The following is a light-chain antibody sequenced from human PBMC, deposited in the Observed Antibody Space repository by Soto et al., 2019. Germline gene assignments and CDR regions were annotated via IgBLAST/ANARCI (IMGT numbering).Light chain of an antibody. J-gene: IGKJ4*01. CDR2: DVS. Sequence: EIVLTQSPATLSLSPGERATLSCWASQSVSNSLAWYQQRPGQSPRLLIYDVSTRATGIPARFGGSGSGTDFTLTISSLETEDFAVYYRQQLTNWPLTFGGGTKVEI. CDR3: QQLTNWPLT. CDR1: QSVSNS. V-gene: IGKV3-11*01.